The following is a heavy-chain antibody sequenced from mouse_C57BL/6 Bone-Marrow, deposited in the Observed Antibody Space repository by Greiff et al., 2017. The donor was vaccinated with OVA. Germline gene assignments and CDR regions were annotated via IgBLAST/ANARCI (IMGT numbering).Heavy chain of an antibody. CDR2: IDPSDSYT. CDR1: GYTFTSYW. Sequence: QVQLQQPGAELVKPGASVKLSCKASGYTFTSYWMQWVKQRPGQGLEWIGEIDPSDSYTNYNQKFKGKATLTVDTSASTAYMQLSSLTSEDSSVYYCARSGKDEYFDVWGTGTTVTVSS. CDR3: ARSGKDEYFDV. D-gene: IGHD2-1*01. J-gene: IGHJ1*03. V-gene: IGHV1-50*01.